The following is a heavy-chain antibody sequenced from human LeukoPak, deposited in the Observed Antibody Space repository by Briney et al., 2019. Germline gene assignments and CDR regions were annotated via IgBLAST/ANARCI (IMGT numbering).Heavy chain of an antibody. J-gene: IGHJ3*02. CDR3: ASSLVGDGRGYDAFDI. CDR2: INSHGTST. D-gene: IGHD2-15*01. V-gene: IGHV3-74*01. CDR1: GFTFSIYW. Sequence: GGSLRLSCAASGFTFSIYWMSWVRQGPGKGLVWVSRINSHGTSTNYADSVKGRFTVSRDNSKNTLYLQMSSLRVEDTAVYYCASSLVGDGRGYDAFDIWGQGTMVTVAP.